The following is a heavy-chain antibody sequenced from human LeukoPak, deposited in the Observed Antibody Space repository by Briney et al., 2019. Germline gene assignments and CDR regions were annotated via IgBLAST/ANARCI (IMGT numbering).Heavy chain of an antibody. CDR3: AKKVVVGATSPYSDFQD. CDR2: ISYDGSNK. V-gene: IGHV3-30*18. Sequence: GGSLRLSCAASGFTFNSYGMHWVRQAPGKGLEWVAVISYDGSNKYYADSVKGRFTISRDNSKNALYLQMNSLRAEDTALYYCAKKVVVGATSPYSDFQDWGQGTLVTVSS. D-gene: IGHD1-26*01. J-gene: IGHJ1*01. CDR1: GFTFNSYG.